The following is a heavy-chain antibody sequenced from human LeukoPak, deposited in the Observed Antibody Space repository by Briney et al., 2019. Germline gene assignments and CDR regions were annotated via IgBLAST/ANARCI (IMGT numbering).Heavy chain of an antibody. Sequence: PGGSLRLSCAASGFTVSSNYMSWVRQAPGKGLEWVSVIHSGSSTYYADSVKGRFSISRDNSKNTLYLQMNSLRAEDTAVYYCARLASNWYADYWGQGTLVTVSS. CDR1: GFTVSSNY. CDR2: IHSGSST. D-gene: IGHD6-13*01. V-gene: IGHV3-53*01. J-gene: IGHJ4*02. CDR3: ARLASNWYADY.